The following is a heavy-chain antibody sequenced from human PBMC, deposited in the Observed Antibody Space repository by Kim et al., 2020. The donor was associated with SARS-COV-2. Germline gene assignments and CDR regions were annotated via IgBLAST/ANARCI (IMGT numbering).Heavy chain of an antibody. Sequence: ASVKVSCKASGYTFTSYGISWVRQAPGQGLEWMGWISAYNGNTNYAQKLQGRVTMTTDTSTSTAYMELRSLRSDDTAVYYCASGYGSGSYYRPTQPFDYWGQGTLVTVSS. CDR3: ASGYGSGSYYRPTQPFDY. V-gene: IGHV1-18*04. D-gene: IGHD3-10*01. CDR2: ISAYNGNT. J-gene: IGHJ4*02. CDR1: GYTFTSYG.